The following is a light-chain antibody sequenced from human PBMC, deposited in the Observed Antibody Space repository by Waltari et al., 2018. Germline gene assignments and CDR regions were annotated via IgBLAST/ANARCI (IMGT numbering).Light chain of an antibody. J-gene: IGLJ1*01. Sequence: QSDLTQPASVSGSPGQSITISCTGTSSDVGGYNYVSWYQQPPGKAPKLMIYWVSNRPSGVSNRFAGAKSGATASLTISGRQAEDEADDYCSSYTGSSIRYVFGTGTKVTVL. CDR3: SSYTGSSIRYV. CDR2: WVS. V-gene: IGLV2-14*01. CDR1: SSDVGGYNY.